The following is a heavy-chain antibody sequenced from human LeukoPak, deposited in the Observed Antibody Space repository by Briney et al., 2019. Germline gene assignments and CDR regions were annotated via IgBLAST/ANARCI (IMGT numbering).Heavy chain of an antibody. CDR3: ARLEQQLGGDAFDI. V-gene: IGHV5-51*01. D-gene: IGHD6-13*01. CDR1: GYSFTSYW. J-gene: IGHJ3*02. Sequence: GESLQISCKGSGYSFTSYWIAWVRLMPGKGLEWMGIIYPSDSDTRYSPSFQGQVTISADKSISTAYLQWSSLKASDTAMYYSARLEQQLGGDAFDIWGQGTMVAVSS. CDR2: IYPSDSDT.